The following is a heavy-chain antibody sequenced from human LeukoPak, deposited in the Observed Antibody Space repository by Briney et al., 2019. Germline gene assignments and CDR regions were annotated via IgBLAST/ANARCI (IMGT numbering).Heavy chain of an antibody. CDR3: ARGYYDILTGYYPYFDY. V-gene: IGHV3-48*02. CDR2: ISSSSSTI. J-gene: IGHJ4*02. CDR1: GFTFSSYT. D-gene: IGHD3-9*01. Sequence: GGSLRLSCAASGFTFSSYTMNWVRQAPGKGLEWVSYISSSSSTIYYADSVKGRFTISRDNAKNSLYLQMNSLRDEDTAVYYCARGYYDILTGYYPYFDYWGQGTLVTVSS.